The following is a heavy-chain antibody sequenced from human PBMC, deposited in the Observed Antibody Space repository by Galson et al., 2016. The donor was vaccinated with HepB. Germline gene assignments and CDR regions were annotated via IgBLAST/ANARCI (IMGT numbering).Heavy chain of an antibody. CDR3: VTRELYYFDN. CDR2: IYWDDDK. V-gene: IGHV2-5*02. CDR1: GFSVTTSGVG. D-gene: IGHD1-7*01. J-gene: IGHJ4*02. Sequence: ALVKPTQTLTLTCTVSGFSVTTSGVGVGWIRQPPRKALEWLALIYWDDDKSYSPSLKNRLTITKDTSKNKVVPTMTNMDPADTATYHCVTRELYYFDNWGQGTLVTVSS.